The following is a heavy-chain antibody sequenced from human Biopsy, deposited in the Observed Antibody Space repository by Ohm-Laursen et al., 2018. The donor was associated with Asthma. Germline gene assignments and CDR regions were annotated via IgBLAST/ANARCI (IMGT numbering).Heavy chain of an antibody. CDR2: ISYHGAIK. Sequence: SLRLSCSASEFSFSHYPMHWVRQAPGKGLEWVAVISYHGAIKFYADSVKGRFTISRDYSKNTLYLQMHSLRAEDTAVYYCARGDSSNWSHYYFDYWGQGTLVHVSS. V-gene: IGHV3-30*14. D-gene: IGHD3-22*01. J-gene: IGHJ4*02. CDR3: ARGDSSNWSHYYFDY. CDR1: EFSFSHYP.